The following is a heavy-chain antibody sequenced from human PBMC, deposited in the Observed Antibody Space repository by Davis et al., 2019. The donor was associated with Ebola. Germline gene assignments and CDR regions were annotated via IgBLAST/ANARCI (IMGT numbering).Heavy chain of an antibody. CDR1: GFTFSSYS. CDR2: ISSSSSYI. V-gene: IGHV3-21*04. J-gene: IGHJ6*02. CDR3: ARDRTTMVFGVGGMDV. D-gene: IGHD3-3*01. Sequence: GESLKISCAASGFTFSSYSMNWVRQAPGKGLEWVSSISSSSSYIYYADSVKGRFTISRDNLKNSLDLQMTSLRAEDTAVYYCARDRTTMVFGVGGMDVWGPGTAVTVAS.